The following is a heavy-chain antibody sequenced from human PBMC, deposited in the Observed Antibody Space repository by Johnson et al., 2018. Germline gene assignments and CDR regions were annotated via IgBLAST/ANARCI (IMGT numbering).Heavy chain of an antibody. CDR2: FNWNGDSL. CDR1: GFTFDDYG. V-gene: IGHV3-20*04. CDR3: GGGGGGQRGPYGLDV. D-gene: IGHD3-16*01. Sequence: VQLQESGGRVVRPGGSLGLSCEASGFTFDDYGVSWVRQVPGKGLEWVCGFNWNGDSLGCGDSVGGRFSLSRKNGKNAVFLQMNNLGGAETAFCFCGGGGGGQRGPYGLDVWGQGTTVIVSS. J-gene: IGHJ6*02.